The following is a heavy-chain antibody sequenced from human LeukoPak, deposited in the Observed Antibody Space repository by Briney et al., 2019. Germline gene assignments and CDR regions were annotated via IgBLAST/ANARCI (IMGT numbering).Heavy chain of an antibody. Sequence: PSETLSLTCAVYGGSFSGYYWSWIRQPPGKGLEWIGEINHSGSTNYNPSLKSRVTISVDTSKNQFSLKLSSVTAADTAVYYCARGYDILTGYTRSFDYWGQGILVTVSS. J-gene: IGHJ4*02. CDR1: GGSFSGYY. V-gene: IGHV4-34*01. CDR2: INHSGST. CDR3: ARGYDILTGYTRSFDY. D-gene: IGHD3-9*01.